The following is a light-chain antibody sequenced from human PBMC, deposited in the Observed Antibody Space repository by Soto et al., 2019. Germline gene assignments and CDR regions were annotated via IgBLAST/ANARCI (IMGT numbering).Light chain of an antibody. J-gene: IGKJ2*02. V-gene: IGKV1-33*01. CDR1: QDISNY. CDR2: DAS. Sequence: DIQMTQSPSSLSASVGDRVTITCQASQDISNYLNWYQQKPGKAPKRLIYDASDLETGVPSRVSGGGSGTDFTFTISILQPEDIATYYCQQYDNLPCTFGQGTTLEIK. CDR3: QQYDNLPCT.